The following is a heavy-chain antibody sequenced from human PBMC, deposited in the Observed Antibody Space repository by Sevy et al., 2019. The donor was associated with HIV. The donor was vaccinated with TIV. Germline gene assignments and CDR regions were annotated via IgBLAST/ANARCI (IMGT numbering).Heavy chain of an antibody. J-gene: IGHJ4*02. CDR3: ARAPRLRLGELSLYGNFDY. CDR2: INPNSGGT. Sequence: ASVKVSCKASGYTFTGYYMHWVRQAPGQGLEWMGWINPNSGGTNYAQKFQGRVTMTRDTSISTAYMELSRLRSDDTAVYYCARAPRLRLGELSLYGNFDYWGQETLVTVSS. D-gene: IGHD3-16*02. V-gene: IGHV1-2*02. CDR1: GYTFTGYY.